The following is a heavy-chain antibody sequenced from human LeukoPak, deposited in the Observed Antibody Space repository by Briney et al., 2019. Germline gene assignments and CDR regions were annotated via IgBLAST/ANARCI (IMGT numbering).Heavy chain of an antibody. CDR3: ARGGLRYFDWLFSFDY. V-gene: IGHV4-34*01. D-gene: IGHD3-9*01. CDR2: INHSGST. Sequence: SETLSLTCAVYGGSFSGYYWSWIRQPPGKGLEWIGGINHSGSTNYNPSLKSRVTISVDTSKNQFSLKLSSVTAADTAVYYCARGGLRYFDWLFSFDYWGQGTLVTVSS. J-gene: IGHJ4*02. CDR1: GGSFSGYY.